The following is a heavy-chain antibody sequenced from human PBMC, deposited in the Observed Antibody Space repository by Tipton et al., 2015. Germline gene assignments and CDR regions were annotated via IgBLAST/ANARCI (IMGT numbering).Heavy chain of an antibody. CDR1: GGSFSDYY. CDR2: INHSGST. Sequence: LRLSCAVFGGSFSDYYWNWIRQPPGKGLEWIGEINHSGSTNYNPSLKSRVTISVDTSKNQFSLKLSSVTAADTALYYCARGPWKTFDYWGQGTLVTVSS. J-gene: IGHJ4*02. V-gene: IGHV4-34*01. D-gene: IGHD1-1*01. CDR3: ARGPWKTFDY.